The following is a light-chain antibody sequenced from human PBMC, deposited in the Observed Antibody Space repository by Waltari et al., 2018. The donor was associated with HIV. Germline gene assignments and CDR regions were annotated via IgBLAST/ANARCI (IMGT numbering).Light chain of an antibody. Sequence: QSVLPQPPSVSGAPGQRVTISCTGSSSNIGAGYGVHWYQQLPGTAPKLLIYGNTNRPSGIPDRFSGSKSDTSASLAITGLQAEDEADYYCQSYDSSLSVVVFGGGTKLTVL. CDR2: GNT. V-gene: IGLV1-40*01. J-gene: IGLJ2*01. CDR1: SSNIGAGYG. CDR3: QSYDSSLSVVV.